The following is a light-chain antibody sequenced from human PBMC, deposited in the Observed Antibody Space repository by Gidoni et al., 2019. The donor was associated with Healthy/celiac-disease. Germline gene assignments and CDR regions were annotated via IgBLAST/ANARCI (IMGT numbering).Light chain of an antibody. CDR3: QQRSNWPSLFT. CDR1: QSVSSY. CDR2: AAS. V-gene: IGKV3-11*01. J-gene: IGKJ3*01. Sequence: IVLTQSPATLSLSPGERATLSCRASQSVSSYLAWYQQKPGQAPRLLIYAASNRATGIPARFSGSGSGTDFTLTISSLEPEDFAVYYCQQRSNWPSLFTFGPGTKVDIK.